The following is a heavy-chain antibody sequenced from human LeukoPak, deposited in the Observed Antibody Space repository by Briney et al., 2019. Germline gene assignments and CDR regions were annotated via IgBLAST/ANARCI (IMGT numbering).Heavy chain of an antibody. CDR2: ISYSGST. CDR1: GGSISSSSYY. CDR3: ARDHGPTVATSPFYSYYMDV. J-gene: IGHJ6*03. D-gene: IGHD4-11*01. V-gene: IGHV4-39*07. Sequence: PSETLSLTCTVSGGSISSSSYYWGWIRQPPGKGLEWIGSISYSGSTYYNPSLKSRVTISVDTSKNQFSLKLSSVTAADTAVYYCARDHGPTVATSPFYSYYMDVWGKGTTVTVSS.